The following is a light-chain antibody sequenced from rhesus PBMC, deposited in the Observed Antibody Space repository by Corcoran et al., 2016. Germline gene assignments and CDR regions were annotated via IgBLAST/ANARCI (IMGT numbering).Light chain of an antibody. CDR3: LQYSSAPWT. CDR2: PAS. V-gene: IGKV1-22*01. Sequence: DIQMTQSPSSLSASVGDTVTITCRASQSISSWLDWYQQEPGKAPNLLIYPASSLQSGVPSRLRGSGSGTYFTLTISILQPEDFATYYCLQYSSAPWTFGQGTKVEIK. J-gene: IGKJ1*01. CDR1: QSISSW.